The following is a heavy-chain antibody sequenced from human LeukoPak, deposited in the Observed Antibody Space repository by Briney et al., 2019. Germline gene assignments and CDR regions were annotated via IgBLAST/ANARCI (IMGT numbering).Heavy chain of an antibody. CDR2: INQDGSEK. D-gene: IGHD5-18*01. CDR3: ARGSSYAHLFDC. Sequence: GGSLRLSCAASGLTFSSYWMSWVRQAPGKGLEWVGNINQDGSEKYDVDSVRGRSTFSRDNPKNSPHLQMSSLGAEDPALYYCARGSSYAHLFDCWGQGTLVTVSS. V-gene: IGHV3-7*01. J-gene: IGHJ4*02. CDR1: GLTFSSYW.